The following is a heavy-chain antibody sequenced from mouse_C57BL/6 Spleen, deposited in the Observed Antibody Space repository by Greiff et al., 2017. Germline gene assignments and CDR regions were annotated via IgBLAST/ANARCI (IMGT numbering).Heavy chain of an antibody. D-gene: IGHD1-1*01. CDR2: IDPENGDT. Sequence: VQLQQSGAELVRPGASVKLSCTASGFNIKDDYMHWVKQRPEQGLEWIGWIDPENGDTEYASKFQGKATITADTSSNTAYLQLSSLTSEDTAVYYCTTKITTVVETWFAYWGKGTLVTVSA. CDR3: TTKITTVVETWFAY. J-gene: IGHJ3*01. V-gene: IGHV14-4*01. CDR1: GFNIKDDY.